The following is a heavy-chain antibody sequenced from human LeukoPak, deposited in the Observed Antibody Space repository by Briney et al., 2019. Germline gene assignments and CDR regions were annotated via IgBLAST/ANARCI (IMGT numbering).Heavy chain of an antibody. Sequence: GGSLRLSCAASGFTFDDYAMHWVRQAPGKGLEWVSGTSWNSGSIGYADSVKGRFTISRDNAKNSLYLQMNSLRAEDTALYYCAKDIAVAGMTFWYFDLWGRGTLVTVSS. CDR3: AKDIAVAGMTFWYFDL. D-gene: IGHD6-19*01. J-gene: IGHJ2*01. CDR2: TSWNSGSI. CDR1: GFTFDDYA. V-gene: IGHV3-9*01.